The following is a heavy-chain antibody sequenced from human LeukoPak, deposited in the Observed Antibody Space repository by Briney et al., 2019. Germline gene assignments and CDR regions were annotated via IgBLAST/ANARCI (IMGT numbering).Heavy chain of an antibody. D-gene: IGHD5-12*01. V-gene: IGHV4-59*01. CDR1: GGSISSYY. Sequence: SETLSLTCTVSGGSISSYYWSWIRQPPGKGLEWIGHIYYSGSTNYNPSLKSRVTISVDTSKNQFSLKLSSVTAADTAVYYCARSYSGYDPYNWFDPWGQGTLVTVSS. CDR3: ARSYSGYDPYNWFDP. CDR2: IYYSGST. J-gene: IGHJ5*02.